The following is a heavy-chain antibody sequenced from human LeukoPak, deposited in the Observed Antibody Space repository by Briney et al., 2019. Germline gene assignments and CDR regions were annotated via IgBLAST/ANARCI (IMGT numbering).Heavy chain of an antibody. Sequence: PGGSLRLSCAASGFTFSSYGMHWVRQAPGTGLEWVAVISHDGDHKYHADSVKGRFTLSRDNAKNSLYLQMNSLRADDTAVYYCARVGRLQYGDYVAFDYWGQGALVTVSS. CDR2: ISHDGDHK. J-gene: IGHJ4*02. D-gene: IGHD4-17*01. V-gene: IGHV3-30*12. CDR1: GFTFSSYG. CDR3: ARVGRLQYGDYVAFDY.